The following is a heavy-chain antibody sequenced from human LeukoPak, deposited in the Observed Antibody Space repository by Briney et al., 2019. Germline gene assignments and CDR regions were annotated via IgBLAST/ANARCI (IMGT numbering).Heavy chain of an antibody. V-gene: IGHV1-2*02. Sequence: ASVKVSCKASGYSFTGYYMHWVRQAPGQGLEWMGWINPNSGGTKYAQKFQGRVTMTSDTSKNQFSLKLSSVTAADTAVYYCARDTIDYYDSSGYLDYWGQGTLVTVSS. D-gene: IGHD3-22*01. CDR1: GYSFTGYY. J-gene: IGHJ4*02. CDR2: INPNSGGT. CDR3: ARDTIDYYDSSGYLDY.